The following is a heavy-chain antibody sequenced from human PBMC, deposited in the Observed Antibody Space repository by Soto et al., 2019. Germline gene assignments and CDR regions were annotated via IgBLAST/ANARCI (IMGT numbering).Heavy chain of an antibody. D-gene: IGHD1-26*01. CDR2: IYYSGRT. CDR1: GGSISSGGYF. CDR3: ARFAKEENPKVGSWDYFDY. J-gene: IGHJ4*02. Sequence: PWETLSLTCTVSGGSISSGGYFWSWVRQHPGKGLEWIGNIYYSGRTYYNPSLKSRVTISVDTYKNQFSLNLSSVTAADTAVYYCARFAKEENPKVGSWDYFDYWGQGTPV. V-gene: IGHV4-31*03.